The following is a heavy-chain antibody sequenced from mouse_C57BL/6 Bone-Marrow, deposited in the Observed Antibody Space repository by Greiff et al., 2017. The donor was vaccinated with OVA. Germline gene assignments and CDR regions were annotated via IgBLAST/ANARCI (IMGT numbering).Heavy chain of an antibody. CDR3: TTFDYDGGFAY. Sequence: VQLQQSGAELVRPGASVKLSCTASGFNIKDDYMHWVKQRPEQGLEWIGWIDPENGDTESASQFQGKATITADTSSNTAYLQLSSLTSEDTAVYYGTTFDYDGGFAYWGQGTLVTVSA. CDR2: IDPENGDT. V-gene: IGHV14-4*01. J-gene: IGHJ3*01. D-gene: IGHD2-4*01. CDR1: GFNIKDDY.